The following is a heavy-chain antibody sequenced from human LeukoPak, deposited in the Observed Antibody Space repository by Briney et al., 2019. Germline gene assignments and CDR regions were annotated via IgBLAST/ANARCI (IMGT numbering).Heavy chain of an antibody. J-gene: IGHJ4*02. V-gene: IGHV1-69-2*01. D-gene: IGHD3-9*01. CDR1: GYTFTDYY. CDR3: ARWYDILTGYYRD. CDR2: VDPEDGET. Sequence: ASVKVSCKVSGYTFTDYYMHWVQQAPGKGLEWMGLVDPEDGETIYAEKFRGRVTITADTSTDTAYMELSSLRSEDTAVYYCARWYDILTGYYRDWGQGTLVTVSS.